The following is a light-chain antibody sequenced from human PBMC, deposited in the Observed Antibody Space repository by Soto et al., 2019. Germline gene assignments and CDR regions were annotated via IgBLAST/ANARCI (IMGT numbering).Light chain of an antibody. CDR2: GAS. V-gene: IGKV3-20*01. Sequence: EIVLTQSPGTLSLSPGERATLSCRASQSVSSSYLAWYQQKPGQAPRLLIYGASSRATGIPDRFSGSGSGTEFTMTISRLAPEDFAVYYCQQYGSAPMYTVGQGTKLEIK. J-gene: IGKJ2*01. CDR1: QSVSSSY. CDR3: QQYGSAPMYT.